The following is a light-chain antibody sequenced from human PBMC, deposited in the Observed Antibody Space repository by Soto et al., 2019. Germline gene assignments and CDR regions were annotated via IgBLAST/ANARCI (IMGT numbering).Light chain of an antibody. J-gene: IGKJ4*01. V-gene: IGKV3-15*01. Sequence: EIVMTQSPATLSVSPGERVTLSCRASQDIRSSLAWYQQKPGQAPRLLIYGASIRATGVPATFSGSGSGTEFTLSISSLQSEHLGVYYCQQDSSWTLTFGGGTKV. CDR2: GAS. CDR3: QQDSSWTLT. CDR1: QDIRSS.